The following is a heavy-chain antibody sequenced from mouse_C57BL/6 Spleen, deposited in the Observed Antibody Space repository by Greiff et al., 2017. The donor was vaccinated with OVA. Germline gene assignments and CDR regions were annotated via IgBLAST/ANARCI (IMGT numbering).Heavy chain of an antibody. CDR2: IDPETGGT. D-gene: IGHD4-1*01. Sequence: VQLQQSGAELVRPGASVTLSCKASGYTFTDYEMHWVKQTPVHGLEWIGAIDPETGGTAYNQKFKGKAILTADKSSSTAYMELRSLTSADSAVDYWTRVGRTCFDYWGQGTTLTVSS. J-gene: IGHJ2*01. CDR3: TRVGRTCFDY. V-gene: IGHV1-15*01. CDR1: GYTFTDYE.